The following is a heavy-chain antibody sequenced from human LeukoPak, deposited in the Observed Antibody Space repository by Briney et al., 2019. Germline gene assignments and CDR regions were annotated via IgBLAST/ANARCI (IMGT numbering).Heavy chain of an antibody. V-gene: IGHV4-59*01. Sequence: SETLSLTCTVYGGSISSYYWSWIRQSPGKGLEWIGYIYYSGSTNYNPSLKSRVTISVDTSKNQFSLKLSSVTAADTAVYYCARGRGSQGYWGQGTLVTVSS. CDR3: ARGRGSQGY. D-gene: IGHD1-26*01. J-gene: IGHJ4*02. CDR2: IYYSGST. CDR1: GGSISSYY.